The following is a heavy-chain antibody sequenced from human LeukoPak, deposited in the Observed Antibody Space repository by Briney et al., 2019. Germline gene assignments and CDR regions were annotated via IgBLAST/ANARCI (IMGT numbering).Heavy chain of an antibody. Sequence: GESLRLSCAASGFTFSDYYMSWIRQAPGKGLEWVSYISSSGSTIYYADSVKGRFTISRDNAKNSLYLQMNSLRAEDTAVYYCPREIWHVTIDYRGQGTLVTVSS. CDR3: PREIWHVTIDY. D-gene: IGHD1/OR15-1a*01. V-gene: IGHV3-11*04. CDR2: ISSSGSTI. J-gene: IGHJ4*02. CDR1: GFTFSDYY.